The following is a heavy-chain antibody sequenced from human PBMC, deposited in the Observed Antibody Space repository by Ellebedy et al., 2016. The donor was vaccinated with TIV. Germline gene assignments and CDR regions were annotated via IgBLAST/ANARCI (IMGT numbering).Heavy chain of an antibody. CDR2: IWSGGSIE. Sequence: GESLKISCAASGFIVNNYGIHWVRQAPGKGLEWVADIWSGGSIEYYADSVKGRFTISRDISKNTVYLQMNSLRAEDTAVYHCTRDADSCGYYWYFDLWGRGTLVTVSS. CDR3: TRDADSCGYYWYFDL. V-gene: IGHV3-33*01. D-gene: IGHD3-22*01. J-gene: IGHJ2*01. CDR1: GFIVNNYG.